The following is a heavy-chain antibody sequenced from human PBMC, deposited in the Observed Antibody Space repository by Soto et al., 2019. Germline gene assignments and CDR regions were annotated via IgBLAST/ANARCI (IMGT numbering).Heavy chain of an antibody. CDR3: AREAAGIRNWFDP. CDR2: IYHSGST. J-gene: IGHJ5*02. D-gene: IGHD6-25*01. Sequence: QVQLQESGPGLVKPSQTLSLTCTVSGGSISSGGYYWSWIRQHPGKGLEWIGYIYHSGSTYYNPSPKCRVTISVDTSKNQFSLKGSSVTAADTAVYYCAREAAGIRNWFDPWGQGTLVTVSS. V-gene: IGHV4-31*03. CDR1: GGSISSGGYY.